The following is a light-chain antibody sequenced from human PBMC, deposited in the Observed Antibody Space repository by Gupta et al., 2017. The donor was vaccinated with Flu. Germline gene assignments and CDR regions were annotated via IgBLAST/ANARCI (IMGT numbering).Light chain of an antibody. CDR2: EVS. V-gene: IGLV2-14*01. CDR1: SSDVGGYNY. Sequence: QSALTQPASVSVSPGQSITISCTGTSSDVGGYNYVSWYQQHPGNAPKLMIYEVSNRPSGVSKLFSGSKSGNTASLTISGLQAEDEADYYCSSYTSSSTLVFGGGTKLTVL. CDR3: SSYTSSSTLV. J-gene: IGLJ3*02.